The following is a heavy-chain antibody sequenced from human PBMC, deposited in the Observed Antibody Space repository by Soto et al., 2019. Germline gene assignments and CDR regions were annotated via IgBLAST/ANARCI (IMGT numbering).Heavy chain of an antibody. CDR1: GFTFSRYT. CDR2: TSYDGSTK. V-gene: IGHV3-30-3*02. J-gene: IGHJ2*01. CDR3: AKDGGFDYGFWYFDL. D-gene: IGHD4-17*01. Sequence: QVQLVESGGGVVQPGRSLRLSCAASGFTFSRYTMHWVRQAPGKGLEWVAVTSYDGSTKYYADSVNGRFTISRDNYKNTLFLQMNSLRAEDTAVYYWAKDGGFDYGFWYFDLWGRGTLVTVSS.